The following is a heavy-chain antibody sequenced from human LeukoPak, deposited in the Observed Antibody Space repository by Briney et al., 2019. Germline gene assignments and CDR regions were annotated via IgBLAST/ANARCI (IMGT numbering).Heavy chain of an antibody. CDR3: AREYSSGWYEDY. CDR1: GGSISSGGYY. Sequence: SETLSLTCTVSGGSISSGGYYWSWIRQPPGKGLEWIGYIYHSGSTYYNPSLKSRVTISVDTSKNQFSLKLSSVTAADTAVYYCAREYSSGWYEDYWGQGTLVTVSS. D-gene: IGHD6-19*01. V-gene: IGHV4-30-2*01. J-gene: IGHJ4*02. CDR2: IYHSGST.